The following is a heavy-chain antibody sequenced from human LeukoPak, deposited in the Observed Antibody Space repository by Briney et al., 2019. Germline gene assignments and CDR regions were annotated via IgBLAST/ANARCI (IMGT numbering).Heavy chain of an antibody. CDR1: GFTFDDYA. J-gene: IGHJ5*02. Sequence: GGSLRLSCAASGFTFDDYAMHWVRQAPGRGLEWVAVISYDGSNKYYADSVKGRFTISRDNSKNTLYLQMNSLRAEDTAVYYCAKSNWFDPWGQGTLVTVSS. CDR2: ISYDGSNK. CDR3: AKSNWFDP. V-gene: IGHV3-30*18.